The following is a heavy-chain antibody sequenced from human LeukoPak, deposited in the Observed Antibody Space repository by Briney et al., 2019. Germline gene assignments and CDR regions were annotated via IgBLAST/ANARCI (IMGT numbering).Heavy chain of an antibody. CDR3: ATKQWLAPPPDS. CDR2: INTDGTVT. J-gene: IGHJ4*02. Sequence: GGSLRLSCAASEFTFSKYWMLWVRQAPGKGLESVSRINTDGTVTTYADSVKGRFTVSRDNADNTMFLQMNSVRDEDTAVYYCATKQWLAPPPDSWGQGTPVTVSS. CDR1: EFTFSKYW. V-gene: IGHV3-74*01. D-gene: IGHD6-19*01.